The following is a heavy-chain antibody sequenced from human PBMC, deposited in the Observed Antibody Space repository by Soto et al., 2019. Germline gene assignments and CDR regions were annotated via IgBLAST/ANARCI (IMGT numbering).Heavy chain of an antibody. CDR3: AAPTVRSSGWHDY. D-gene: IGHD6-19*01. V-gene: IGHV3-23*01. CDR1: GFTFSSYA. J-gene: IGHJ4*02. CDR2: ISGSGGST. Sequence: EVQLLESGGGLVQPGGSLRLSCAASGFTFSSYAMSWVRQAPGKGLEWVSAISGSGGSTYYADSVKGRFTISRDNSKNTLYPQMNSLRAEDTAVYYCAAPTVRSSGWHDYWGQGTLVTVSS.